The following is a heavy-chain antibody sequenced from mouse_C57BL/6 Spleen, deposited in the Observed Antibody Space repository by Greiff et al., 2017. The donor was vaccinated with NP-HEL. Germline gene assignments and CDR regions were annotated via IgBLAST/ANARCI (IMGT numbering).Heavy chain of an antibody. CDR3: ARDYYGSSEGYFDV. V-gene: IGHV3-6*01. CDR1: GYSITSGYY. J-gene: IGHJ1*03. CDR2: ISYDGSN. Sequence: EVKLMESGPGLVKPSQSLSLTCSVTGYSITSGYYWNWIRQFPGNKLEWMGYISYDGSNNYNPSLKNRISITRDTSKNQFFLKLNSVTTEDTATYYCARDYYGSSEGYFDVWGTGTTVTVSS. D-gene: IGHD1-1*01.